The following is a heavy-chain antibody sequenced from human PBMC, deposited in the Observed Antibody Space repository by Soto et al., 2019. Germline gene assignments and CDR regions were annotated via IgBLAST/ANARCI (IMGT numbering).Heavy chain of an antibody. V-gene: IGHV3-30*18. CDR3: AKDEGGRYQQWYYFDY. D-gene: IGHD3-16*02. J-gene: IGHJ4*02. CDR2: ISYGGSNK. Sequence: QVQLVESGGGVVQPGRSLRLSCAASGFTFSTYGMHWVRQAPGKGLEWVALISYGGSNKYYADSVKGRFTISRDNSKKTVYLQINSPKAEDTAVYYCAKDEGGRYQQWYYFDYWGQGTLVTVSS. CDR1: GFTFSTYG.